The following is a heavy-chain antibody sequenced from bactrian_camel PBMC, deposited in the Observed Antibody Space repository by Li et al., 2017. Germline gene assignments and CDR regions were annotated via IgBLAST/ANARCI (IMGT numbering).Heavy chain of an antibody. J-gene: IGHJ6*01. CDR1: AYMYRSNN. V-gene: IGHV3S54*01. CDR3: VVREFRRS. Sequence: LVESGGGSVQAGGSLRLSCTVPAYMYRSNNIGWFRQSPGKEREGVACVNTGSGTTSHADSVKGRFTISQDNARNTLYLQLSSLKIEDTAMYYCVVREFRRSGGQGTQVTVS. D-gene: IGHD2*01. CDR2: VNTGSGTT.